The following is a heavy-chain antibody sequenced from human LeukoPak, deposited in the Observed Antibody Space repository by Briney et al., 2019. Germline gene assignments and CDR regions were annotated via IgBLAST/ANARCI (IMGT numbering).Heavy chain of an antibody. J-gene: IGHJ5*02. CDR1: GGSISSYY. CDR3: ARDGFGESYNWFDP. V-gene: IGHV4-59*01. D-gene: IGHD3-10*01. Sequence: ASETLSLTCTVSGGSISSYYWSWIRQPPGKGLEWIGYISYSGSTNYNPSLKSRVTISVDTSKNQFSLKLSSVTAADTAVYYCARDGFGESYNWFDPWGQGTLVTVSS. CDR2: ISYSGST.